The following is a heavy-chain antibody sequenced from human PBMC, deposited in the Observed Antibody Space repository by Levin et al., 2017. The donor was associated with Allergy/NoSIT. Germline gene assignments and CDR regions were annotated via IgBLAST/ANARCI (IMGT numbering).Heavy chain of an antibody. Sequence: SETLSLTCTVSGGSLINYYWGWIRRPPGRGLEYIGYIHYTGSANYNPSLKSRVTMSVDTSKNQLSLKLASVTAADTAVYYCARHYSSGTYPLDTWGQGALVTVSS. CDR1: GGSLINYY. CDR3: ARHYSSGTYPLDT. J-gene: IGHJ5*02. V-gene: IGHV4-59*01. D-gene: IGHD3-10*01. CDR2: IHYTGSA.